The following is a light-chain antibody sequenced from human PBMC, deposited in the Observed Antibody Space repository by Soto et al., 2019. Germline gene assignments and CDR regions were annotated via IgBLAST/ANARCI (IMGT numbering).Light chain of an antibody. Sequence: EIVMTQSPATLSVSPGERATVPCRASQSVSRNLAWYQQKPGQAPRLLISGASTRATGIPARFSGSGCGTEFTLIIGSLQSEDFAVYYCQQFNNWPLTFGQGTKLEIK. CDR3: QQFNNWPLT. CDR1: QSVSRN. V-gene: IGKV3-15*01. J-gene: IGKJ2*01. CDR2: GAS.